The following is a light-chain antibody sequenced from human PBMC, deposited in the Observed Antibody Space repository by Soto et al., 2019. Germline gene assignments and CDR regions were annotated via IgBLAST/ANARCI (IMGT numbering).Light chain of an antibody. V-gene: IGKV1-27*01. CDR1: QGISNY. CDR2: AAS. Sequence: DFQMTQSPSSLSASVGDRVTITCRASQGISNYLAWYQQKPGKVPKVLIYAASTLQSGVPFRFSGSGSGTDFTLTISSLQPEDVATYYFQKYNSAPFPFGPGTKVDIK. CDR3: QKYNSAPFP. J-gene: IGKJ3*01.